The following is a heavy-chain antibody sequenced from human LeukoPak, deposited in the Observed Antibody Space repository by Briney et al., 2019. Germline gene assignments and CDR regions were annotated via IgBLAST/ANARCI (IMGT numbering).Heavy chain of an antibody. CDR2: SDPGDSDT. CDR1: GYSFTSYW. V-gene: IGHV5-51*01. J-gene: IGHJ6*03. CDR3: ARNPNYYYYYYMDV. Sequence: GESLKISCKGSGYSFTSYWIGWVRQMPGKGLKWMGLSDPGDSDTRYSPSFQGQVTISADKSISTAYLQWSSLKASDTAMYYCARNPNYYYYYYMDVWGKGTTVTVSS.